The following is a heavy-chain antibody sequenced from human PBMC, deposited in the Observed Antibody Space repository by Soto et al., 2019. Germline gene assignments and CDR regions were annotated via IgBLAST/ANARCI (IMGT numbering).Heavy chain of an antibody. Sequence: GGSLRLSCAASGFTVSSNYMSWVRQAPGRGLEWVSVIYSGGDTYYADSVKGRFTVSRDNSKNTLYLQMNSLRAEDTAVFYCAKERSSGWSFDYWGPGTLVTVSS. V-gene: IGHV3-53*01. CDR1: GFTVSSNY. J-gene: IGHJ4*02. CDR3: AKERSSGWSFDY. CDR2: IYSGGDT. D-gene: IGHD6-19*01.